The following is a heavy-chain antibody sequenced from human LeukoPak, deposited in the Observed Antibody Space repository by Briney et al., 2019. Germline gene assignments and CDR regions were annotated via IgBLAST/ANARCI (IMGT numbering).Heavy chain of an antibody. D-gene: IGHD3-22*01. V-gene: IGHV3-23*01. CDR2: ISGSGGST. CDR1: GFTFSSYG. CDR3: AKFWYYDSSGYHTPFDY. J-gene: IGHJ4*02. Sequence: GGSLRLSCAASGFTFSSYGVSWVRQAPGKGLEWVSAISGSGGSTYYADSVKGRFTISRDNSKNTLYLQMNSLRAEDTAVYYCAKFWYYDSSGYHTPFDYWGQGTLVTVSS.